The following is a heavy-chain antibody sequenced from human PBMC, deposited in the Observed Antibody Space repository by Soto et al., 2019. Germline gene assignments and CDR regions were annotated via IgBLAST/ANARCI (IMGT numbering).Heavy chain of an antibody. D-gene: IGHD2-15*01. J-gene: IGHJ4*02. CDR2: INAGNGNT. CDR1: GYTFTSYA. V-gene: IGHV1-3*01. Sequence: ASVKVSCKASGYTFTSYAMQWVRQAPGQRLEWMGWINAGNGNTKYSQKFQGRVIITRDTSASTAYMELSSLRSEDTALYYCARHRPQEDGNKKGFDYWGQGTLVTVSS. CDR3: ARHRPQEDGNKKGFDY.